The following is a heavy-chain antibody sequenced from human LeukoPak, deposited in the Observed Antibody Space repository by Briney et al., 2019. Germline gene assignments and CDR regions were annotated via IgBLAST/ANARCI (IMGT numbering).Heavy chain of an antibody. CDR3: AREFSSGY. D-gene: IGHD3-10*01. V-gene: IGHV3-48*02. Sequence: PGGSLRLSSAASGFTFSSSGTNWVRQAPGKGLEWVSYISSSSTDLYYADSVKGRFTISRDNAKNSLYLQVNSLGNEDTAIYYCAREFSSGYWGQGTLVTVSS. CDR2: ISSSSTDL. CDR1: GFTFSSSG. J-gene: IGHJ4*02.